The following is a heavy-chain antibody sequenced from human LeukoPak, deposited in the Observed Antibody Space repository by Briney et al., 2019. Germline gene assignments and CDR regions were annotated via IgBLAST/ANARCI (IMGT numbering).Heavy chain of an antibody. J-gene: IGHJ4*02. D-gene: IGHD3-16*02. Sequence: GGSLRLSCAASGFTFSSYSMNWVRQAPGKGLEWVSSISSSSSYIYYADSVKGRFTISRDNAKNSLYLQMNSLRAEDTAVYYCARDTGDDYVWVSYRYMVYFDYWGQGTLVTVSS. V-gene: IGHV3-21*01. CDR1: GFTFSSYS. CDR3: ARDTGDDYVWVSYRYMVYFDY. CDR2: ISSSSSYI.